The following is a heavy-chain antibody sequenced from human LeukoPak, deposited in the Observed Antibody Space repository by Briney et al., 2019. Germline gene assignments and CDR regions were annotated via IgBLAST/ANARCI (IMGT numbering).Heavy chain of an antibody. CDR3: ARYCSSTSCYLQNWFDP. CDR2: INAGNGNT. D-gene: IGHD2-2*01. V-gene: IGHV1-3*01. CDR1: GYTFTSYA. Sequence: ASVKVSCKASGYTFTSYAMHWVRQAPGQRLEWMGWINAGNGNTKYSQKFQGRVTITRDTSASTAYMELSSLRSEDTAVYYCARYCSSTSCYLQNWFDPWGQGTLVTVSS. J-gene: IGHJ5*02.